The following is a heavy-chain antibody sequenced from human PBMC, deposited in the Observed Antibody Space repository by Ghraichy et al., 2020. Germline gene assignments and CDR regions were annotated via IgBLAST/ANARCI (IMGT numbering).Heavy chain of an antibody. J-gene: IGHJ4*02. V-gene: IGHV3-23*01. CDR1: GFTFRSYA. CDR3: AKKAYQAVAGKYYFDY. D-gene: IGHD6-19*01. Sequence: GGSLRLSCAASGFTFRSYAMSWVRQAPGKGLEWVSAISGSGGSTSYADSVKGRFTISRDNSKNTVYLQMNSLRAEDTAISYCAKKAYQAVAGKYYFDYWGQGTLVTVSS. CDR2: ISGSGGST.